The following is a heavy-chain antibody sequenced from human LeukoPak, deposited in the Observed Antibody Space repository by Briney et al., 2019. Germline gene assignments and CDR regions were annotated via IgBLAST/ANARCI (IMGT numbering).Heavy chain of an antibody. CDR1: GGTFSSYA. CDR3: ARDPGGTWGFDY. V-gene: IGHV1-69*13. Sequence: SVKVSCKASGGTFSSYAISWVRQAPGQGLEWMGGIIPIFGTANYAQKFQGRVTITADEATSTAYMELSSLRSEDTAVYYCARDPGGTWGFDYWGQGALVTVSS. CDR2: IIPIFGTA. D-gene: IGHD7-27*01. J-gene: IGHJ4*02.